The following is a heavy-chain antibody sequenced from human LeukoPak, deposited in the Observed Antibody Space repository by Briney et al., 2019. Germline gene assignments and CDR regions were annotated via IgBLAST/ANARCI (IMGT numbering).Heavy chain of an antibody. D-gene: IGHD6-19*01. J-gene: IGHJ4*02. CDR3: AKDLEDSSGSDY. CDR2: IWYDGSNK. V-gene: IGHV3-33*06. Sequence: GGPLRLSCAASGFTFSIYGMHWVRHAPGKGLEWVAVIWYDGSNKYYADSVKGRFTISRDNSKNTLYLQMNSLRAEDTAVYYCAKDLEDSSGSDYWGQGTLVTVSS. CDR1: GFTFSIYG.